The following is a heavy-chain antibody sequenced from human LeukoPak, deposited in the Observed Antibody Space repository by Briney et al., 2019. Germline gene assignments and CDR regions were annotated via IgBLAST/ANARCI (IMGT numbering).Heavy chain of an antibody. V-gene: IGHV3-21*01. Sequence: GGSLRLSCAASGFTFSSYSMNWVCQAPGKGLEWVSSISSSSSYIYYAHSVKGRFTISRDNAKNSLYLQINNLRAQDTAVYYCARVPSGIGVSDAFDIWGQGTMVTVSS. CDR3: ARVPSGIGVSDAFDI. D-gene: IGHD3-3*01. CDR2: ISSSSSYI. J-gene: IGHJ3*02. CDR1: GFTFSSYS.